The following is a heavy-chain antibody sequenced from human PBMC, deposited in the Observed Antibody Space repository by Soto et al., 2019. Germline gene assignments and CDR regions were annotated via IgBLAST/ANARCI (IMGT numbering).Heavy chain of an antibody. D-gene: IGHD4-17*01. CDR2: MHRHGNST. CDR1: GFSLDEYG. J-gene: IGHJ5*01. Sequence: EVQLVESGGGVVRPGGSLRLACVVSGFSLDEYGMSWVRQAPGKGPEWDSGMHRHGNSTGYADSVKGRFTISRDDAKNSLYLQMNSLRAEDTAVYYCARDHRWGYEYGDYGDSWGHGTLVTVSS. CDR3: ARDHRWGYEYGDYGDS. V-gene: IGHV3-20*04.